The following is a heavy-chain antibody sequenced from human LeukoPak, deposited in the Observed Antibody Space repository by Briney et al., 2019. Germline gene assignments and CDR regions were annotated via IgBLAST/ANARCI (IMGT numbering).Heavy chain of an antibody. CDR3: ARVKFSGWYQTWFDY. J-gene: IGHJ4*02. CDR1: GGSISNSSYY. CDR2: IYYSGST. D-gene: IGHD6-19*01. V-gene: IGHV4-39*07. Sequence: PSETLSLTCTVSGGSISNSSYYWGWIRQPPGKGLEWIGSIYYSGSTYYNPSLKGRVTISVDTSKNQFSLRLTSVTAADTAVYYCARVKFSGWYQTWFDYWGQGTLVTVSS.